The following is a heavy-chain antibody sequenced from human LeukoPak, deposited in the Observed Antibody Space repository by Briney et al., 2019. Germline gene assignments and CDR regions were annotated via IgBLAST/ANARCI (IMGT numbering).Heavy chain of an antibody. CDR1: GFTVSSNY. Sequence: SGGSLRLSCAASGFTVSSNYMSWVRQAPGKGLEWVSVIYSGGSTYYADSVKGRFTISRDNSKNTLYLQMNSLRAEDTAVYYCARIATAGPFDYWGQGTLVTVSS. V-gene: IGHV3-66*01. D-gene: IGHD6-13*01. CDR2: IYSGGST. J-gene: IGHJ4*02. CDR3: ARIATAGPFDY.